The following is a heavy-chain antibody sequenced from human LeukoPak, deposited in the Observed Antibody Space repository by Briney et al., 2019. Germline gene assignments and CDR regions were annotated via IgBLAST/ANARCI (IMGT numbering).Heavy chain of an antibody. CDR2: ISGGGSST. J-gene: IGHJ6*02. D-gene: IGHD3-10*01. CDR1: GFTFSTYA. V-gene: IGHV3-23*01. Sequence: GGSPRLSCAASGFTFSTYAMSWVRQAPGKGLEWVSAISGGGSSTYHADSVKGRFTISRDNSKNTLYLQMNSLRAEDTAVYYCARTGSGSYYKTDYYYGMDVWGQGTTVTVSS. CDR3: ARTGSGSYYKTDYYYGMDV.